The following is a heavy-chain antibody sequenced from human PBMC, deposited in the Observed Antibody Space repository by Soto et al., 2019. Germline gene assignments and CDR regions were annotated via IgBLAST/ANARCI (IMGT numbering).Heavy chain of an antibody. D-gene: IGHD2-2*01. V-gene: IGHV3-33*01. CDR1: GFTFSSYG. J-gene: IGHJ6*02. Sequence: GGSLRLSCAASGFTFSSYGMHWVRQAPGKGLEWVAVIWYDGSNKYYADSVKGRFTISRDNSKNTLYLQMNSLRAEDTAVYYCARSKGCSSTSCYPYYYYYGMDVWGQGTTVTVSS. CDR2: IWYDGSNK. CDR3: ARSKGCSSTSCYPYYYYYGMDV.